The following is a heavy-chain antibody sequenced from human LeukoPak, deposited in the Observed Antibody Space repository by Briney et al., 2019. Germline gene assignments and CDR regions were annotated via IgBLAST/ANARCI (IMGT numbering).Heavy chain of an antibody. Sequence: SETLSLTCTVSGGSVSSGSYYWSWIRQPPGKGLEWIGYIYYSGSTNYNPSLKSRVTILVDTSKNQFSLKLSSVTAADTAVYYCARDHGGGAAAGYDYWGQGTLVTVSS. CDR3: ARDHGGGAAAGYDY. CDR1: GGSVSSGSYY. J-gene: IGHJ4*02. CDR2: IYYSGST. V-gene: IGHV4-61*01. D-gene: IGHD6-13*01.